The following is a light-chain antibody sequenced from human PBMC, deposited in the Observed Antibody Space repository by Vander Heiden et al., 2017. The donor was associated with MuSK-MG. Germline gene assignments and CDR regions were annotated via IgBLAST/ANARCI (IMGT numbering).Light chain of an antibody. V-gene: IGLV2-18*02. CDR3: SSYTSITTCVI. CDR1: SSDVGTYNR. J-gene: IGLJ2*01. CDR2: EVS. Sequence: QSALTQPPSVSGSPGQSVTISCTGTSSDVGTYNRVSWYQQVPGSAPKLMIYEVSNRPSGVPDRFSGSKSANTASLTISGLQAEDEADYYCSSYTSITTCVIFGGGTKLTVL.